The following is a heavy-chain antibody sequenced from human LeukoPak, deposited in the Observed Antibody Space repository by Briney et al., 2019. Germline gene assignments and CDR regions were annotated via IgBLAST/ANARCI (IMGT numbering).Heavy chain of an antibody. J-gene: IGHJ4*02. D-gene: IGHD7-27*01. CDR3: ASLPLTGQYYFDY. Sequence: SETLSLTCTVSGGSISSYYWSWIRQPPGKGLEWIGYIYYSGSTNYNPSLKSRVTISVDTSKNQFSLKLSSVTAADTAVYYCASLPLTGQYYFDYWGQGTLVTVSS. CDR2: IYYSGST. CDR1: GGSISSYY. V-gene: IGHV4-59*01.